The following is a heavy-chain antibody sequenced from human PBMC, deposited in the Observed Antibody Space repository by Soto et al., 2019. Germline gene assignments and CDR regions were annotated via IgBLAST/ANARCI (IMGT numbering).Heavy chain of an antibody. J-gene: IGHJ4*02. D-gene: IGHD5-18*01. V-gene: IGHV3-23*01. CDR2: VSGSGGSP. CDR3: VKGKESGYRGAFDS. CDR1: GFNFGSYA. Sequence: EEQLLESGGGLVQPGGSLRLSCAASGFNFGSYAMGWVRQAPGKGLEWVSGVSGSGGSPYYADSVKGRLTISKDKSKNTLYLDLNNLRPEDTDVYFCVKGKESGYRGAFDSWGQGTMVTVSS.